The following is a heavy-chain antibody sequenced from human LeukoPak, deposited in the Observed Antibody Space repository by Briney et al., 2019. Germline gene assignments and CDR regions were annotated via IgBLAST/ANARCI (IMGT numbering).Heavy chain of an antibody. CDR2: IKSKTDGGTT. Sequence: PGGSLRLSCATSGFTFSNAWMSWVRQAPGKGLEWVGRIKSKTDGGTTDYAAPVKGRFTISRDDSKNTLYLQMNSLRAEDTAVYYCAKAVAAAGTGGYLWGQGTLVTVSS. D-gene: IGHD6-13*01. CDR1: GFTFSNAW. V-gene: IGHV3-15*05. J-gene: IGHJ4*02. CDR3: AKAVAAAGTGGYL.